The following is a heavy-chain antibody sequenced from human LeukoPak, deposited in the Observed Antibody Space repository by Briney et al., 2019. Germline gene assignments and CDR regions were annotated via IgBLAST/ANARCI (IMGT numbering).Heavy chain of an antibody. J-gene: IGHJ3*02. V-gene: IGHV3-21*01. D-gene: IGHD6-13*01. CDR1: GFTFSSYW. Sequence: PGGSLRLSCVASGFTFSSYWMSWVRQAPGKGLEWVSCISSSSSYIYYTDSVKGRFAISRDNAKNSLYLQMNGLRAEDTAVYYCARILRSSRRPVDAFDIWGQGTMVTVSS. CDR3: ARILRSSRRPVDAFDI. CDR2: ISSSSSYI.